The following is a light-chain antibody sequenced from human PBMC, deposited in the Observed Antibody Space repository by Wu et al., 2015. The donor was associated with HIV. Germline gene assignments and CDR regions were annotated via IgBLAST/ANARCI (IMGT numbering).Light chain of an antibody. CDR1: QTVSDMY. J-gene: IGKJ1*01. Sequence: EIVLTQSPGTLSLSPGESATLSCRASQTVSDMYVAWYQQKTGQAPRLLIYGTSSRATGIPARFSGSGSGTEFTLTISSLQSEDFAVYYCQQYDDWPPTTFGQGTKVDIK. CDR3: QQYDDWPPTT. CDR2: GTS. V-gene: IGKV3-15*01.